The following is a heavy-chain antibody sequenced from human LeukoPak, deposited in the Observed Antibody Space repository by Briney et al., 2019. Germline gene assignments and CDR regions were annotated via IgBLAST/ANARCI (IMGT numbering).Heavy chain of an antibody. J-gene: IGHJ3*02. CDR2: ISSSSSYI. V-gene: IGHV3-21*01. D-gene: IGHD3-10*01. CDR1: GFTFSSYN. CDR3: ARGALITMVRDDAFDI. Sequence: GGSLRLSCAASGFTFSSYNMNWVRQAPGKGLEWVSSISSSSSYIYYADSVKGRFTISRDNAKNSLYLQMNSLRAEDTAVYYCARGALITMVRDDAFDIWGQGTMVTVSS.